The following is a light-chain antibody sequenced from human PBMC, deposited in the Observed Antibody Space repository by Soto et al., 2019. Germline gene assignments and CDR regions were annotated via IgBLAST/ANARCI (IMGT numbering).Light chain of an antibody. J-gene: IGKJ2*01. CDR2: KAS. Sequence: DIQMTQSPSTLSASVGDRVTITCRASQSISSWLVWYQQRPGKAPKLLIYKASTLESGVPSRFSGRGSGTEFTLTISSLHPDDFAIYYCQQYKSHSGYTFGQGTKLEI. V-gene: IGKV1-5*03. CDR1: QSISSW. CDR3: QQYKSHSGYT.